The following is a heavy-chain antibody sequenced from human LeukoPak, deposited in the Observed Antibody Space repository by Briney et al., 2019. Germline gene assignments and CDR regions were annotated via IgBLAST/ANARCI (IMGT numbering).Heavy chain of an antibody. D-gene: IGHD6-13*01. CDR3: AKAARNRIAAADY. V-gene: IGHV3-23*01. J-gene: IGHJ4*02. Sequence: GGSLRLSCAASGFTFSSYAMSWVRQAPGKGLEWVSAISGSGGSTYYADSVKGRITISRDNSKNTLYLQMNSLRAEDTAVYYRAKAARNRIAAADYWGQGTLVTVSS. CDR1: GFTFSSYA. CDR2: ISGSGGST.